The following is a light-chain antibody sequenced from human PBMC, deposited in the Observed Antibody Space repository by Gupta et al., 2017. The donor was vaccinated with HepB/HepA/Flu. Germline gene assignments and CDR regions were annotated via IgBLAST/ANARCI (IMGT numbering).Light chain of an antibody. J-gene: IGLJ3*02. CDR2: DVT. Sequence: QSAVTQPRSVSGSPGQSVTSSCTGTSSDVGGYNYVSWYQQHPGKAPKFMIYDVTKRPSGVPDRFSGSKSGNTASLTISGLQAEDEANYHCCSYAGSHSWVFGGGTKVTVL. V-gene: IGLV2-11*01. CDR1: SSDVGGYNY. CDR3: CSYAGSHSWV.